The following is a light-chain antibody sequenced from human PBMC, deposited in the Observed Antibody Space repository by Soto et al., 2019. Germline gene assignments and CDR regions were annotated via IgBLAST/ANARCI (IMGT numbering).Light chain of an antibody. J-gene: IGKJ5*01. CDR3: QQRSSAIT. CDR1: QSVGSH. CDR2: DAS. V-gene: IGKV3-11*01. Sequence: EIVLTQSPATLSLSPGERATLSCRASQSVGSHLAWFQQRPGQAPRLLIYDASNRATGIPARFSGRGSGTDFTLTSSSLEPEDLAVYYCQQRSSAITFGQETRLEIK.